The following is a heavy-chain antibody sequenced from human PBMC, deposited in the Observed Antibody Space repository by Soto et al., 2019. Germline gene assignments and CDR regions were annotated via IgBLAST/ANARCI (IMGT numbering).Heavy chain of an antibody. CDR1: GYSFTSYW. J-gene: IGHJ6*02. CDR3: ARAYYDILTGKLSYYYGMDV. V-gene: IGHV5-51*01. Sequence: GESLKISCNGSGYSFTSYWIGWVRQMPGKGLEWMGIIYPGDSDTRYSPSFQGQVTISADKSISTAYLQWSSLKASDTAMYYCARAYYDILTGKLSYYYGMDVWGQGTTVTVSS. D-gene: IGHD3-9*01. CDR2: IYPGDSDT.